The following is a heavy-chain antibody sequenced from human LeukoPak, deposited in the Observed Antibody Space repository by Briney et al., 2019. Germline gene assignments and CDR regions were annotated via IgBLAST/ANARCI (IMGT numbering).Heavy chain of an antibody. D-gene: IGHD3-10*01. Sequence: GGSLRLSCAASGFTFNSYSMNWVRQAPGKGLEWVSYISSSSSTIYYADSVKGRFTISRDNAKNSLYLQMNSLRAEDTAVYYCARVPQVGVRGALDYWGQGTLVTVSS. CDR1: GFTFNSYS. CDR2: ISSSSSTI. J-gene: IGHJ4*02. CDR3: ARVPQVGVRGALDY. V-gene: IGHV3-48*04.